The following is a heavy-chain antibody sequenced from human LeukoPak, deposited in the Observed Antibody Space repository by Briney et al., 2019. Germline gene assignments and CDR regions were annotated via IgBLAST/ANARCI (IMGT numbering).Heavy chain of an antibody. CDR3: AKVAAGTLYYFDY. D-gene: IGHD2-15*01. J-gene: IGHJ4*02. V-gene: IGHV3-23*01. CDR1: GFTFSSSA. CDR2: ISGSGAGT. Sequence: PGGSLRLSCAASGFTFSSSAMSWVRQAPGKGLEWVSTISGSGAGTYYADSVKGRFTISRDNSKNTLYLQMNSLSAEDTAVFYCAKVAAGTLYYFDYWGQGTLAAVSS.